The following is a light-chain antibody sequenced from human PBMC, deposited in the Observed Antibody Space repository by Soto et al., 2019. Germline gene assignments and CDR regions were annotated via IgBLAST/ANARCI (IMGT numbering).Light chain of an antibody. CDR3: QHYLNYPIT. CDR1: QAISSA. V-gene: IGKV1D-13*01. J-gene: IGKJ5*01. Sequence: ANQLTQSPSSLSASVGDRVTITCRASQAISSALAWYQQKPGKPPKLLIYDASTLQSGVPSRFSGTASGTDFTLTINSLQPEDFATYYCQHYLNYPITFGQGTRLEIK. CDR2: DAS.